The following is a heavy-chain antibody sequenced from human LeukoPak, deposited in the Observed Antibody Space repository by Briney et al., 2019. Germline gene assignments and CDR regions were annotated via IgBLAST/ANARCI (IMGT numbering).Heavy chain of an antibody. CDR1: GFTFSSYG. Sequence: GGSLRLSCAASGFTFSSYGMHWVRQAPGKGLEWVAVIWYDGSNKYYADSVKGRFTISRDNSKNTLYLQMNSLRAEGTAVYYCARDLRKAAFDIWGQGTMVTVSS. J-gene: IGHJ3*02. CDR3: ARDLRKAAFDI. D-gene: IGHD3-3*01. V-gene: IGHV3-33*01. CDR2: IWYDGSNK.